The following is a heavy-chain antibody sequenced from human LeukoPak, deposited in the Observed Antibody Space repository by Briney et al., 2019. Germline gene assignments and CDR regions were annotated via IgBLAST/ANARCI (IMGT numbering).Heavy chain of an antibody. CDR3: AKDQERGYSYATNDY. Sequence: PGGSLRLSCAASGFTFDDYGMHWVRQAPGKGLEWVSLISGDGGSTYYADSVKGRFTISRDNSKNSLYLQMNSLRTEDTALYYCAKDQERGYSYATNDYWGQGTLVTVSS. V-gene: IGHV3-43*02. CDR1: GFTFDDYG. J-gene: IGHJ4*02. CDR2: ISGDGGST. D-gene: IGHD5-18*01.